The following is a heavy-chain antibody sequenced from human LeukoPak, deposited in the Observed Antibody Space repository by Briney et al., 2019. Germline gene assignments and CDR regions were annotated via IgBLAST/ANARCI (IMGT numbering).Heavy chain of an antibody. Sequence: ASVKVSCKASGYTFTIYYIHWVRQAPGQGLEWMGIINPSGGSTSYAQKFQGRVTMTRDMSTSTAYMELSSLRSEDTAVHYCARVHFHQSWYYFDYWGQGTLVTVSS. CDR3: ARVHFHQSWYYFDY. J-gene: IGHJ4*02. V-gene: IGHV1-46*01. CDR1: GYTFTIYY. CDR2: INPSGGST.